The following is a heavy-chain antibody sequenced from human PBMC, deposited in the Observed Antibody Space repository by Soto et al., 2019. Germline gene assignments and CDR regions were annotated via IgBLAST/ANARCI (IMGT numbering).Heavy chain of an antibody. CDR3: ARDQGIPYCGGDCYSDWFLDF. CDR2: LNPGNGNT. CDR1: GYTFTNYA. V-gene: IGHV1-3*01. D-gene: IGHD2-21*01. Sequence: ASVKVSCKASGYTFTNYAIHWVRQAPGQRLEWMGWLNPGNGNTKYPQKFQGRVTITRDTSASTAYMFLSSLRSEDTAVYYCARDQGIPYCGGDCYSDWFLDFSGRGSLVIVSS. J-gene: IGHJ2*01.